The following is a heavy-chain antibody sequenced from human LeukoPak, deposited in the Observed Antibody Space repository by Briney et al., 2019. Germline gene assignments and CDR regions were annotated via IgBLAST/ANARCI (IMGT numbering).Heavy chain of an antibody. J-gene: IGHJ4*02. D-gene: IGHD3-22*01. Sequence: GGSLRLSCAASGFTFSSYSMNWVRQAPGKGLEWVSSISSSSSYIYYADSVKGRFTISRDNAKNSLYLQMNSLRAEDTAVYYCARAQYYYDSSGYYYFDYWGQGTLVTVSS. CDR1: GFTFSSYS. CDR2: ISSSSSYI. CDR3: ARAQYYYDSSGYYYFDY. V-gene: IGHV3-21*01.